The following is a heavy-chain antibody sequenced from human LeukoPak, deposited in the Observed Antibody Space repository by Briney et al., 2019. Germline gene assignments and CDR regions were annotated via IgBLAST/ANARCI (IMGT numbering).Heavy chain of an antibody. CDR2: IRYDGSDK. CDR1: GFTFSSYS. D-gene: IGHD6-19*01. Sequence: GGSLRLSCAASGFTFSSYSMNWVRQAPGKGLEWVAFIRYDGSDKFYADSVKGRFAISRDNSKNTLYLQMSSLRAEDTAVYYCAKSIAVAGVGGGRIFDYWGQGTLVIVSS. J-gene: IGHJ4*02. V-gene: IGHV3-30*02. CDR3: AKSIAVAGVGGGRIFDY.